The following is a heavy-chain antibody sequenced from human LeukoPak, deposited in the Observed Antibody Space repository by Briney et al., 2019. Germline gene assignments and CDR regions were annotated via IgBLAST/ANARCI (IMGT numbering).Heavy chain of an antibody. D-gene: IGHD3-16*02. Sequence: SETLSLTCTVSDGSITSTTHYWGWIRQPPGKGLEWIGSIYYSGSTYYNPSLESRLTLSVDTSKNQFSLKVNSVTAADTAVYYCAKDGGYDYVWGSYRLPFDYWGQGTLVTVSS. CDR2: IYYSGST. CDR1: DGSITSTTHY. CDR3: AKDGGYDYVWGSYRLPFDY. J-gene: IGHJ4*02. V-gene: IGHV4-39*02.